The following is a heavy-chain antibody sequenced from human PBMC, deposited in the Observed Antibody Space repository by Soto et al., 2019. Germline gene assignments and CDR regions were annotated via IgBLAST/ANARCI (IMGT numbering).Heavy chain of an antibody. V-gene: IGHV3-30-3*01. D-gene: IGHD3-22*01. J-gene: IGHJ4*02. Sequence: PGGSLRLSCAASGFTFSSYAMHWVRQAPGKGLEWVAVISYDGSNKYYADSVKGRFTISRDNSKNTLYLQMNSLRAEDTAVYYYPYSSGYYSFDYWGQGTLVTVSS. CDR3: PYSSGYYSFDY. CDR1: GFTFSSYA. CDR2: ISYDGSNK.